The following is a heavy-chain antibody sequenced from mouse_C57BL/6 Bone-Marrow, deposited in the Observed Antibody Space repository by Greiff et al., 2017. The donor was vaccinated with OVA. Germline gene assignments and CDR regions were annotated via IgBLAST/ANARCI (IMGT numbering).Heavy chain of an antibody. D-gene: IGHD1-1*01. CDR1: GYTFTSYD. CDR3: ARWPSHYYGSRYYAMDD. CDR2: IYPRDGST. Sequence: QVQLQQSGPELVKPGASVKLSCKASGYTFTSYDINWVKQRPGQGLEWIGWIYPRDGSTKYNEKFKGKATLTVYTSSSTAYMELHSLTSEDSAVYFWARWPSHYYGSRYYAMDDWGQGTSVTVSS. V-gene: IGHV1-85*01. J-gene: IGHJ4*01.